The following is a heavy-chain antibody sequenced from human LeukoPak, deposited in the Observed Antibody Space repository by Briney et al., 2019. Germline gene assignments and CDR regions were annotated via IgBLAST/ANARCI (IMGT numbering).Heavy chain of an antibody. V-gene: IGHV4-39*07. CDR1: GGSISSSSYY. CDR3: ARASVRALRHAFDI. Sequence: SETLSLTCTVSGGSISSSSYYWGWIRQPPGKGLEWIGSIYYSGSTNYNPSLKSRVTISVDTSKNQFSLKLSSVTAADTAVYYCARASVRALRHAFDIWGQGTMVTVSS. D-gene: IGHD3-16*01. J-gene: IGHJ3*02. CDR2: IYYSGST.